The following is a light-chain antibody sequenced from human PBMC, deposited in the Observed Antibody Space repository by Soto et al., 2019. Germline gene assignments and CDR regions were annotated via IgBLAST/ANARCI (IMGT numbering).Light chain of an antibody. Sequence: QSVLTQPPSASGTPGQRVTISCSGSSSNIGRNTVNWYQQLPGTAPKLLIHSNNQRPSGVPDRFSGSKSGTSAFLAISGLQSEDEADYDCAAWDDSLNGVVFGGGTKLTVL. CDR3: AAWDDSLNGVV. V-gene: IGLV1-44*01. CDR1: SSNIGRNT. CDR2: SNN. J-gene: IGLJ3*02.